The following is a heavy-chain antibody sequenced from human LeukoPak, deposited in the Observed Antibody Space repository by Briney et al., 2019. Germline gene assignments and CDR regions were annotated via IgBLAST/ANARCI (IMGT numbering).Heavy chain of an antibody. CDR2: IRYDGSNK. D-gene: IGHD6-19*01. CDR1: GFTFSSYG. Sequence: GGSLRLSCAASGFTFSSYGMHWVRQAPGKGLEWVAFIRYDGSNKYYADSVKGRFTISRDNSKNTLYLQMNSLRAEDTAVYYCARDRYSSGWYGDFDYWGQGTLVTVSS. CDR3: ARDRYSSGWYGDFDY. J-gene: IGHJ4*02. V-gene: IGHV3-30*02.